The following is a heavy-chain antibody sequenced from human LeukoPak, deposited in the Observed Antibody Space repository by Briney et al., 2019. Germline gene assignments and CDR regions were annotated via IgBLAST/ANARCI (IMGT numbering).Heavy chain of an antibody. Sequence: ASVKVSCKASGFTFTSSAVQWVRQARGQRLEWKGWIVVGSGNTNYAQKFQERVTITRDMSTSTAYMELSSLRSEDTAVYYCAAVKSGSGTGVWFDPWGQGTLVTVSS. CDR2: IVVGSGNT. CDR1: GFTFTSSA. V-gene: IGHV1-58*01. D-gene: IGHD3-10*01. CDR3: AAVKSGSGTGVWFDP. J-gene: IGHJ5*02.